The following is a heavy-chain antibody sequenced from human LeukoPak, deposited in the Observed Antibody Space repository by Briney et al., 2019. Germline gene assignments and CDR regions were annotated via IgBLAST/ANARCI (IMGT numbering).Heavy chain of an antibody. CDR3: ATNSGYDPSLDY. D-gene: IGHD5-12*01. V-gene: IGHV4-30-4*08. J-gene: IGHJ4*02. CDR1: GGSISSGGYY. CDR2: IYYRGST. Sequence: KPSLTLSLTCTVSGGSISSGGYYWRWIRQHPGRGLEWIGYIYYRGSTYYNPSLKGRVTISVDTSKNQFSLKLSSVTAADTAVYYCATNSGYDPSLDYWGQGTLVTVSS.